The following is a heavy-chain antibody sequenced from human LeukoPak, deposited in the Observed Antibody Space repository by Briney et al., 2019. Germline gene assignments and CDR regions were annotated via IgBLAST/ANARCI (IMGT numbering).Heavy chain of an antibody. CDR2: ISYDGSNK. Sequence: GRSLRLSCAASGFTFSSYAMHWVRQAPGKGLEWVAVISYDGSNKYYADSVKGRFTISRDNSKNTLYLQMNSLRAEDTAVYYCARDLAVRPDNYYYYGMDVWGQGTTVTVSS. D-gene: IGHD1-14*01. CDR1: GFTFSSYA. CDR3: ARDLAVRPDNYYYYGMDV. J-gene: IGHJ6*02. V-gene: IGHV3-30-3*01.